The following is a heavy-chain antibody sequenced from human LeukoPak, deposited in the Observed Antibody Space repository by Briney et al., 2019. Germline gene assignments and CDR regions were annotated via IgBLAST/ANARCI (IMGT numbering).Heavy chain of an antibody. D-gene: IGHD3-10*01. V-gene: IGHV4-61*02. J-gene: IGHJ4*02. Sequence: ASQTLSLTCTVSGGSISSGSYYWSWIRQPAGKGLEWIGRIYTSGSTNYNPSLKSRVTISVDTSKNQFSLKLSSVTAADTDVYYCARHPGSYWGQGTLVTVSS. CDR2: IYTSGST. CDR3: ARHPGSY. CDR1: GGSISSGSYY.